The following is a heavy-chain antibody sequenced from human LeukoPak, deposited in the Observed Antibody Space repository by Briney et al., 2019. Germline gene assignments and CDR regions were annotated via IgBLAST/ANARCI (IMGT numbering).Heavy chain of an antibody. CDR1: GYTFTGYY. V-gene: IGHV1-2*02. D-gene: IGHD2-15*01. J-gene: IGHJ4*02. Sequence: ASVKVSCKASGYTFTGYYMHWVRQAPGQGLEWMGWINPNSGGTNYAQKFQGRVTMTRDTSTSTAYMELSRLRSDDTAVYYCAKGYCSGGSCPLPDYWGQGTLVTVSS. CDR3: AKGYCSGGSCPLPDY. CDR2: INPNSGGT.